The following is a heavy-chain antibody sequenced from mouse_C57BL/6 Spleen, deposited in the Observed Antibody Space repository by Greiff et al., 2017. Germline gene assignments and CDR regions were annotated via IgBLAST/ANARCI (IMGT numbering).Heavy chain of an antibody. CDR3: ARVYDYDGAWFAY. J-gene: IGHJ3*01. V-gene: IGHV3-6*01. Sequence: ESGPGLVKPSQSLSLTCSVTGYSINSGYYWNWIRQFPGNKLEWMGYISYDSSNNNNPSLKNRISITRYTSKNQFFLKLNSVTTEDTATYYCARVYDYDGAWFAYWGQGTLVTVSA. CDR2: ISYDSSN. CDR1: GYSINSGYY. D-gene: IGHD2-4*01.